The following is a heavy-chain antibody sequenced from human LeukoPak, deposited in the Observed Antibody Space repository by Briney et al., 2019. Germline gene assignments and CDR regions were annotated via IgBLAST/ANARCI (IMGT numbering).Heavy chain of an antibody. J-gene: IGHJ5*01. D-gene: IGHD6-13*01. Sequence: SQTLSHTCTVSGGSMSSGGDYWTWIRQPPGKGLEWIGYISSRGNTYYNPSLKSRLTISLDTSKSQFSLQLNSATAADTAVYYCARGPYFGSSTRFHSWGQGTLVTVSS. CDR1: GGSMSSGGDY. CDR2: ISSRGNT. V-gene: IGHV4-31*03. CDR3: ARGPYFGSSTRFHS.